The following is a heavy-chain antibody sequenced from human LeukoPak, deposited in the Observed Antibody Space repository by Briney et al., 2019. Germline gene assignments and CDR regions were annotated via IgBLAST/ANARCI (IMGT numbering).Heavy chain of an antibody. V-gene: IGHV3-30*18. CDR1: GFTFSSYG. CDR3: AKDLDIVVVPAASPIDY. Sequence: GGSLRLSCAASGFTFSSYGMHWVRQAPGKGLEWVAVISYDGSNKYYADSVKGRFTISRDNSKNTLYLQMNSLRAEDTAVYYCAKDLDIVVVPAASPIDYWGQGTLVTVSS. D-gene: IGHD2-2*01. CDR2: ISYDGSNK. J-gene: IGHJ4*02.